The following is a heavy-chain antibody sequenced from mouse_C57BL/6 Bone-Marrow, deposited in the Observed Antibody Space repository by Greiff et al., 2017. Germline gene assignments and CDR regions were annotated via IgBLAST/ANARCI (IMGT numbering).Heavy chain of an antibody. CDR3: AREVSSGYYAMDY. J-gene: IGHJ4*01. Sequence: VQLQQPGAELVMPGASVKLSCKASGYTFTSYWMHWVKQRPGQGLEWIGEIDPSDSYTNYNQKFKGKSTLTVDKSSSTAYMQLSSLTSEYSAVYYCAREVSSGYYAMDYWGQGTSVTVSS. CDR2: IDPSDSYT. V-gene: IGHV1-69*01. CDR1: GYTFTSYW. D-gene: IGHD3-2*02.